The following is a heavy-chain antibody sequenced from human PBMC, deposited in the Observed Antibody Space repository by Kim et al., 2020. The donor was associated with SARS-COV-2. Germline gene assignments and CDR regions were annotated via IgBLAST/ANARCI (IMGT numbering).Heavy chain of an antibody. J-gene: IGHJ6*02. CDR2: IYYSGST. V-gene: IGHV4-39*07. Sequence: SETLSLTCTVSGGSISSSSYYWGWIRQPPGKGLEWIGSIYYSGSTYYNPSLKSRVTISVDTSKNQFSLKLSSVTAADTAVYYCARVPRPGYSYSSVGMDVWGQGTTVTVSS. CDR1: GGSISSSSYY. CDR3: ARVPRPGYSYSSVGMDV. D-gene: IGHD5-18*01.